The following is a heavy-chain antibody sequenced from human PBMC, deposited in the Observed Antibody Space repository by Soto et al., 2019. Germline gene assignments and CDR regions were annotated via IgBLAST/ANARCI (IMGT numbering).Heavy chain of an antibody. J-gene: IGHJ4*02. CDR3: ARQYCSSTRCYQYFDY. V-gene: IGHV4-59*08. Sequence: PSETVSLTCTVSGGSINSYYWSWIRQSPEKGLEWIGYIYSSGSTNYNPSLKSRVTISVDTSKNQFSLKLSSVTAADTAVYYCARQYCSSTRCYQYFDYWGQGTLVTVSS. CDR2: IYSSGST. CDR1: GGSINSYY. D-gene: IGHD2-2*01.